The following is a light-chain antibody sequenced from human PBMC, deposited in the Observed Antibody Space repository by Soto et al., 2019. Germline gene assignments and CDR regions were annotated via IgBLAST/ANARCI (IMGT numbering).Light chain of an antibody. Sequence: DIQMTQSPSSLSASIGDRVTITCRASHSINKYLNWYRQKPGEAPKLLIHAASTLQTGIPSRFSGSGSGTDFTLIVNSLQSEDFATYFCQQSHSAPFTFGPGTKVEIK. CDR1: HSINKY. J-gene: IGKJ3*01. V-gene: IGKV1-39*01. CDR3: QQSHSAPFT. CDR2: AAS.